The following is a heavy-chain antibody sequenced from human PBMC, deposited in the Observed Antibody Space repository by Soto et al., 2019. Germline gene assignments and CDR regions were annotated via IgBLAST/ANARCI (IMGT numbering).Heavy chain of an antibody. Sequence: EVQVVESGGGLVQPGGSLRLSCTASGFTFSSYWMSWVRQAPGKGLEWVANIKKDESEKHYVDSVKGRFTISRDNAKNSLYLERNSLRAEDTAVYYCARDDLGYCSSTSCRVPVYSYYGMDVWGQGTTLTFS. V-gene: IGHV3-7*01. J-gene: IGHJ6*02. D-gene: IGHD2-2*01. CDR3: ARDDLGYCSSTSCRVPVYSYYGMDV. CDR1: GFTFSSYW. CDR2: IKKDESEK.